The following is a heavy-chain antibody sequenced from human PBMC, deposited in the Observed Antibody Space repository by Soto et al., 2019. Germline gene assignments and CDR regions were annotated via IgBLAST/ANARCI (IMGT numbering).Heavy chain of an antibody. CDR1: GFTCSDYG. Sequence: XGALRLSCAASGFTCSDYGMSWVRQAPGKGLEWVTTIRGSAGNTYYVDSVKGRFTISRDDSTNTVYLQMNSLRAEDTAVYYCAKPLWFGESVFDTWGQGPLVTVSS. CDR3: AKPLWFGESVFDT. D-gene: IGHD3-10*01. J-gene: IGHJ5*02. CDR2: IRGSAGNT. V-gene: IGHV3-23*01.